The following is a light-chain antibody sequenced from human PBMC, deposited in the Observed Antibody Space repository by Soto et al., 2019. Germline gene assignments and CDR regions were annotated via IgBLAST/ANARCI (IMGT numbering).Light chain of an antibody. CDR1: QSVSSY. J-gene: IGKJ3*01. Sequence: EIVLTQSPATLSLSPGERATLSCRASQSVSSYLAWYQHKPGQAPRLLISDASNRATGIPARFSVSGSGTDFTLTISNLEPEDFAVYYCQQRSNWLFTFGPGTKVHI. CDR3: QQRSNWLFT. CDR2: DAS. V-gene: IGKV3-11*01.